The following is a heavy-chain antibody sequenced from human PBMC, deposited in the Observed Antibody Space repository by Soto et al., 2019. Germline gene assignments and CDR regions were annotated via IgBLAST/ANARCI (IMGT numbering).Heavy chain of an antibody. CDR2: KSYDGSNK. D-gene: IGHD3-10*01. CDR1: GFPFSSYG. V-gene: IGHV3-30*03. CDR3: VGGQYYFDY. J-gene: IGHJ4*02. Sequence: QVQLVESGGGVVQPGRSLRLSCAASGFPFSSYGMHWVREAPGKGLEWVAVKSYDGSNKYYADSVKGRFTISRDNSASTLYLQRNSLRPEDTALYYCVGGQYYFDYRGQGTLVTVSP.